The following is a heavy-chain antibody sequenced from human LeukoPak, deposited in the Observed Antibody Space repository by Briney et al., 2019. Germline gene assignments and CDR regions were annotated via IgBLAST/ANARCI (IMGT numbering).Heavy chain of an antibody. V-gene: IGHV3-23*01. D-gene: IGHD3-3*01. CDR1: GCTFSSYA. CDR3: AKPLRFLEWLSPFDY. CDR2: ISGSGGST. J-gene: IGHJ4*02. Sequence: TGGSLRLSCAASGCTFSSYAMSWVRQAPGKGLEWVSAISGSGGSTYYADSVKGRFTISRDNSKNTLYLQMNSLRAEDTAVYYCAKPLRFLEWLSPFDYWGQGTLVTVSS.